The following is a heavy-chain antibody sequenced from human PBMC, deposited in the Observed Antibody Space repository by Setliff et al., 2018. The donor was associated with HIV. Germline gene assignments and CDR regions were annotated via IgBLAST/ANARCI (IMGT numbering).Heavy chain of an antibody. CDR1: GFTFSGSA. J-gene: IGHJ4*02. V-gene: IGHV3-73*01. Sequence: PGGSLRLSCAASGFTFSGSAMHWVRQASGKGLEWVGRIRSKGYGSATAYAASVKGRFTISRDDSKNTAYLQMDSLKTEDTAVYYCTRHSTDPWSLLDYRGQGTLVTVSS. CDR2: IRSKGYGSAT. D-gene: IGHD1-1*01. CDR3: TRHSTDPWSLLDY.